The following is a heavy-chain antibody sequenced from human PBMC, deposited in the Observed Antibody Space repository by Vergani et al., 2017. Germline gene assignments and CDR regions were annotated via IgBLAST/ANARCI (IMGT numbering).Heavy chain of an antibody. CDR3: ARESGAATDY. J-gene: IGHJ4*02. CDR1: GGSLSSSTYY. V-gene: IGHV4-39*07. Sequence: QLQLPESGPGLVKPSETLSLTCTVSGGSLSSSTYYWGWRRQPPGKGLAWIGSIYYSGSTYYNPSLTSRVTISVHTSKNQFSLKLSSVTAADTAGYYCARESGAATDYWGQGTLVTVSS. CDR2: IYYSGST. D-gene: IGHD6-13*01.